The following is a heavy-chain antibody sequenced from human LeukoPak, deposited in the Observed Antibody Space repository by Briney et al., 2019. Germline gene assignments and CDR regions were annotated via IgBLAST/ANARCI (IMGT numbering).Heavy chain of an antibody. V-gene: IGHV3-7*01. CDR2: IKQDGSEK. CDR1: GFTFSSYS. CDR3: ANGDGFDY. D-gene: IGHD5-24*01. J-gene: IGHJ4*02. Sequence: GGSLRLSCAASGFTFSSYSMNWVRQAPGKGLEWVANIKQDGSEKYYVDSVKGRFTISRDNAKNSLYLQMNSLRAEDTAVYYCANGDGFDYWGQGTLVTVSS.